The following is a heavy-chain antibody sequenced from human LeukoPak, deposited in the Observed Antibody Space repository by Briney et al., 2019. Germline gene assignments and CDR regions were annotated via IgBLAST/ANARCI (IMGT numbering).Heavy chain of an antibody. J-gene: IGHJ4*02. D-gene: IGHD1-26*01. CDR2: ISSSSSYI. V-gene: IGHV3-21*01. CDR3: ARDKIVGATHFDY. CDR1: GFTFSSYS. Sequence: GGSLRLSCAASGFTFSSYSMNWVRQAPGKGLEWVSSISSSSSYIYYADSVKGRFTISRDNAENSLYLQMNSLRAEDTAVYYCARDKIVGATHFDYWGQGTLVTVSS.